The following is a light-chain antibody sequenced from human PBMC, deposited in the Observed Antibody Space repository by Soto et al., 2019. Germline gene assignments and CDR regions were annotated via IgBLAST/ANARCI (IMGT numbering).Light chain of an antibody. CDR3: PLPTNWLIP. V-gene: IGKV3-11*01. J-gene: IGKJ5*01. Sequence: VFKQSAASLSLNQGERATLSCRASQSVSSYLAWYQQKPGQAPRLLIYDASNRATGIPARFSGSGSGTDFTLTISSLEPEDFAVYYCPLPTNWLIPLAEGTRLE. CDR1: QSVSSY. CDR2: DAS.